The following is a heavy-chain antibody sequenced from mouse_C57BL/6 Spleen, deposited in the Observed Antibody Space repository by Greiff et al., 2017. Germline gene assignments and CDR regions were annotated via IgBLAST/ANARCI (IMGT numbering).Heavy chain of an antibody. CDR1: GFTFSDYG. Sequence: EVHLVESGGGLVKPGGSLKLSCAASGFTFSDYGMHWVRQAPEKGLEWVAYISSGSSTIYYADTVKGRFTTSRDNAKNTLFLQMTRLRSEDTAMYYCARDYYGSRYYFDYWGQGTTLTVSS. V-gene: IGHV5-17*01. CDR3: ARDYYGSRYYFDY. D-gene: IGHD1-1*01. CDR2: ISSGSSTI. J-gene: IGHJ2*01.